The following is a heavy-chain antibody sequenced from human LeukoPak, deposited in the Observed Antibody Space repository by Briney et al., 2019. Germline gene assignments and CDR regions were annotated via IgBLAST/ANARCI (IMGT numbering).Heavy chain of an antibody. CDR1: GFTFSSYA. CDR2: ISYDGSNK. CDR3: AREQMAGKVDY. D-gene: IGHD6-19*01. V-gene: IGHV3-30*09. J-gene: IGHJ4*02. Sequence: GGSLRLSCAASGFTFSSYAMHWVRQAPGKGLEWVAVISYDGSNKYYADSVKGRFGISRDNSKNTLYRQMNSLRAEDTAVYYCAREQMAGKVDYWGQGTLVTVSS.